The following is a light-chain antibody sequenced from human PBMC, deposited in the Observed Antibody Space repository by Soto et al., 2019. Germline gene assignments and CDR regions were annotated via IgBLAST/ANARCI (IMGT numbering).Light chain of an antibody. CDR1: QSISSW. CDR2: DAS. Sequence: DIQMTQSTSTLSASVGDRVTITCRASQSISSWLAWYQQKPGKAPKLLIYDASNLESGVPSRFSGSGSGTDFTLTITSLQPEDFATYYCQQSYGTPITFGQGTLLEIK. V-gene: IGKV1-5*01. J-gene: IGKJ5*01. CDR3: QQSYGTPIT.